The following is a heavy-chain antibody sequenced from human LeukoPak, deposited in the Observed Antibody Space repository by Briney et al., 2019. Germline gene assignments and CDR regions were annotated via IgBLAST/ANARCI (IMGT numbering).Heavy chain of an antibody. D-gene: IGHD6-19*01. J-gene: IGHJ4*02. CDR1: GGSFSGYY. CDR2: INHSGST. V-gene: IGHV4-34*01. CDR3: ARGQVRYSSGWYGGLFDY. Sequence: SETLSLTCAVYGGSFSGYYWSWIRQPPGKGLEWIGEINHSGSTNYNPSLKSRATISVDTSKNQFSLKLSSVTAADTAVYYCARGQVRYSSGWYGGLFDYWGQGTLVTVSS.